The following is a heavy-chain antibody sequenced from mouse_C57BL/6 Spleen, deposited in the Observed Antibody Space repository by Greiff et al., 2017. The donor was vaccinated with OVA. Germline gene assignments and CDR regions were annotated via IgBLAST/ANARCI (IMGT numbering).Heavy chain of an antibody. CDR1: GFTFSDYG. V-gene: IGHV5-17*01. D-gene: IGHD4-1*01. J-gene: IGHJ4*01. Sequence: EVQVVESGGGLVKPGGSLKLSCAASGFTFSDYGMHWVRQAPEKGLAWVAYISSGSSTIYYADTVKGRFPISRDNAKNTLFLQMTSLRSEDTAMYYCARTKANWDPYYYAMDYWGQGTSVTVSS. CDR3: ARTKANWDPYYYAMDY. CDR2: ISSGSSTI.